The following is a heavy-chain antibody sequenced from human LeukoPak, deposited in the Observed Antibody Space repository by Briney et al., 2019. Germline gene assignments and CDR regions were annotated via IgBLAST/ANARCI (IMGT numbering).Heavy chain of an antibody. V-gene: IGHV4-39*01. D-gene: IGHD6-19*01. CDR2: IYYSGNT. CDR3: ARVVPMYSSDWYDDY. CDR1: GGSISSSSYY. J-gene: IGHJ4*02. Sequence: SETLSLTCTVSGGSISSSSYYWGWIRQPPGKGLEWIGTIYYSGNTYYNPSLKSRVTISVDTSKNQFSLKLSSVTAADTAVYYCARVVPMYSSDWYDDYWGQGTLVTVSS.